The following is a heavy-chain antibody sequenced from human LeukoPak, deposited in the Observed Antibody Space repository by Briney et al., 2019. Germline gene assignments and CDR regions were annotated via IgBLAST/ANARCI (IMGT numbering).Heavy chain of an antibody. V-gene: IGHV4-31*03. CDR2: IYCSGST. CDR3: ASEYDSSGSFDY. Sequence: SQTLSLTCTVSGGSISSGGYYWSWIRQHPGKGLEWIGYIYCSGSTYYNPSLKSRVTISVDTSKNQFSLKLSSVTAADTAVYYCASEYDSSGSFDYWGQGTLVTVSS. D-gene: IGHD3-22*01. J-gene: IGHJ4*02. CDR1: GGSISSGGYY.